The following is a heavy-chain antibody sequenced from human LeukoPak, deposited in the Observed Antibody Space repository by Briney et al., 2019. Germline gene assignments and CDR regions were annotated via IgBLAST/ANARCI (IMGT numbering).Heavy chain of an antibody. D-gene: IGHD6-13*01. CDR1: GYSISSGYY. V-gene: IGHV4-38-2*02. CDR2: IYHSGST. CDR3: ARQYSSSWYDSGAFDI. Sequence: PSETLSLTCTVSGYSISSGYYWGWIRQPPGKGLEWIGSIYHSGSTYYNPSLKSRVTISVDTSKNQFSLKLSSVTAADTAVYYCARQYSSSWYDSGAFDIWGQGTMVTVSS. J-gene: IGHJ3*02.